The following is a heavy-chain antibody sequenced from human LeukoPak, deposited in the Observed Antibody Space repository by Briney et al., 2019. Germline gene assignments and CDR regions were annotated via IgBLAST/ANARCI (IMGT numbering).Heavy chain of an antibody. CDR3: AKDISSGGVVSSGSYSGFDY. CDR1: GFSFSTYN. CDR2: ITSGSSYI. D-gene: IGHD1-26*01. J-gene: IGHJ4*02. Sequence: GGSLRLSCAASGFSFSTYNMNWVRQAPGQRLEWVSSITSGSSYIYYADSVEGRFTISRDNAKSSLYLQMNSLRAEDTALYYCAKDISSGGVVSSGSYSGFDYWGQGTLVTVSS. V-gene: IGHV3-21*04.